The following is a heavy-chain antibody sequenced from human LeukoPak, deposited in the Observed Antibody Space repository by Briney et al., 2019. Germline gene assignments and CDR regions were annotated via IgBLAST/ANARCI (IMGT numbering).Heavy chain of an antibody. CDR1: GFTFTSYA. V-gene: IGHV3-23*01. J-gene: IGHJ4*02. CDR3: AKQVVATSPFDY. Sequence: GGSLRLSCAASGFTFTSYAMSWVRQAPGKGLEGVSAISGSGGSIYYADSVKGRFTISRDNSKNTLYLQMNSLRAEDTAVYYCAKQVVATSPFDYWGQGTLVTVSS. CDR2: ISGSGGSI. D-gene: IGHD1-26*01.